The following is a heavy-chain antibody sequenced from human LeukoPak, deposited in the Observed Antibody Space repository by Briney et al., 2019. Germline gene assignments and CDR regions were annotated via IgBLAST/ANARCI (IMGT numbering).Heavy chain of an antibody. D-gene: IGHD2-15*01. CDR2: ISSSGTI. J-gene: IGHJ4*02. Sequence: GGSLRLSCAASGFSFSTSSMNWVRQAPGKGLEWLSYISSSGTIDYADSVKGRFTISRDNSKNTVYMQMTSLRVEDTGLYYCAKDQGDCTGSTCYLRYLEYWGQGILVTVSS. CDR1: GFSFSTSS. CDR3: AKDQGDCTGSTCYLRYLEY. V-gene: IGHV3-48*01.